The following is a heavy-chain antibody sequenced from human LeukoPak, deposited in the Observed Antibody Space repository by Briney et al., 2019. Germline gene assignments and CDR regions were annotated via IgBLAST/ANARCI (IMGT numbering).Heavy chain of an antibody. Sequence: GGSLRLSCEASGFTLRNSAMSWVRQAPGKGLEWVSTISGSGGGTYYADSVKGRFAISRGTSRNSLYLQMNSLRAEDTAVYYCAKAGNFWYYFDYWGQGTLVTVSS. V-gene: IGHV3-23*01. CDR3: AKAGNFWYYFDY. CDR1: GFTLRNSA. CDR2: ISGSGGGT. J-gene: IGHJ4*02. D-gene: IGHD2-8*02.